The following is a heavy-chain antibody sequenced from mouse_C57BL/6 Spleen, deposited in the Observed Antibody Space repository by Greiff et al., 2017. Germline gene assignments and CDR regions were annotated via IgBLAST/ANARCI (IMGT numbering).Heavy chain of an antibody. J-gene: IGHJ4*01. Sequence: EVKLVESGGGLVKPGGSLKLSCAASGFTFSDYGMHWVRQAPEKGLEWVAYISSGSSTIYYADTVKGRFTISRDNAKNTLFLQMTSLRSEDTAMYYCARWGVRPYYAMDYWGQGTSVTVSS. CDR3: ARWGVRPYYAMDY. CDR2: ISSGSSTI. CDR1: GFTFSDYG. V-gene: IGHV5-17*01. D-gene: IGHD1-2*01.